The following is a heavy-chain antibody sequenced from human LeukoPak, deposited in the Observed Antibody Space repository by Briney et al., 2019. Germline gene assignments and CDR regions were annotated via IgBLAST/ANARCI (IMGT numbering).Heavy chain of an antibody. V-gene: IGHV4-61*02. CDR1: GGSISSGSYY. Sequence: SETLSLTCTVSGGSISSGSYYWSWIRQPAGKGLEWIGRGYTSGSTHYNPSLKSRVTISVDTPKNQFSLKLSSVTAADTAVYYCARDRWYSSSWYDYWGQGTLVTVSS. CDR3: ARDRWYSSSWYDY. CDR2: GYTSGST. D-gene: IGHD6-13*01. J-gene: IGHJ4*02.